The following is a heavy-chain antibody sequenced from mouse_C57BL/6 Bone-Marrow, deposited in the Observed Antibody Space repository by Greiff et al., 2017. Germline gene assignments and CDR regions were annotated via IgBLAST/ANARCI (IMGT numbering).Heavy chain of an antibody. Sequence: VQLQQPGAELVKPGASVKLSCKASGYTFTSYWMQWVKQRPGQGLEWIGEIDPSDSYTNYTQKFKGKDTLTVDTSSSTAYLQLSSLTSEDPAVYYCASDYARVNLDYWGQGTTLTVAS. V-gene: IGHV1-50*01. J-gene: IGHJ2*01. CDR3: ASDYARVNLDY. D-gene: IGHD2-4*01. CDR2: IDPSDSYT. CDR1: GYTFTSYW.